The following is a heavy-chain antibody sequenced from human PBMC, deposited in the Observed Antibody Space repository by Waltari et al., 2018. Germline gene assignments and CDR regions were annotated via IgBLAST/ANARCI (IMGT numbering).Heavy chain of an antibody. J-gene: IGHJ3*02. CDR2: ISSSSSTI. V-gene: IGHV3-48*04. CDR1: GFTFSSYS. CDR3: ARGSLSSWEGTDAFDI. Sequence: EVQLVESGGGLVQPGGSLRLSCAASGFTFSSYSMNWVRQAPGKGLEWVSYISSSSSTIYYADSVKGRFTIARDNAKKSLYLQMNSLRAEDTAVYYCARGSLSSWEGTDAFDIWGQGTMVTVSS. D-gene: IGHD6-13*01.